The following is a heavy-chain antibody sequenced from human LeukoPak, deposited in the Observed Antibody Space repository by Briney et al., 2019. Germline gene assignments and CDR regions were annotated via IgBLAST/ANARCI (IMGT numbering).Heavy chain of an antibody. J-gene: IGHJ4*02. CDR2: INTDGSTT. V-gene: IGHV3-74*01. D-gene: IGHD6-19*01. CDR3: ARGAYNTGWYYFDY. CDR1: GFTFSSYW. Sequence: GGSLRLSCVASGFTFSSYWIHWVRQAPGKGLVWVSRINTDGSTTNYADSVKGRFTISRDNAKNTLYLQMNSLRAEDTAVYYCARGAYNTGWYYFDYWGQGTLVTVSS.